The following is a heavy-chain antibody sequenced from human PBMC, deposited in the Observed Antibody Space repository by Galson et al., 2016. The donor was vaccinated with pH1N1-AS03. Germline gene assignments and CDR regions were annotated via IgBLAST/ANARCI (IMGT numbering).Heavy chain of an antibody. CDR3: ARTRGVLQSSGEMLSYFDY. J-gene: IGHJ4*02. CDR1: GYTFSAYA. CDR2: INTGNGDT. D-gene: IGHD3-10*01. Sequence: SVKVSCKASGYTFSAYAMHWVRQAPGQGLEWMGWINTGNGDTKYSQKFQDRITISSDAGATTAYMELSSLRSEDTAVYYCARTRGVLQSSGEMLSYFDYWGLGSLVTVSS. V-gene: IGHV1-3*04.